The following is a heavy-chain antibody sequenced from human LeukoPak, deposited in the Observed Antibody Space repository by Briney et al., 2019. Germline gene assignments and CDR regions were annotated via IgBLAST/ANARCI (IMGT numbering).Heavy chain of an antibody. Sequence: SETLSLTCTVSGASISSYYWNWIRQPPGKGLEWIGSVNYGGPTYYNPSLKSRVTISVDTSRNQFSLKLSSVTAADTSVYYCGRHDSGTYYRFDYWGQGSLVTVSS. J-gene: IGHJ4*02. CDR1: GASISSYY. V-gene: IGHV4-39*01. CDR2: VNYGGPT. CDR3: GRHDSGTYYRFDY. D-gene: IGHD1-26*01.